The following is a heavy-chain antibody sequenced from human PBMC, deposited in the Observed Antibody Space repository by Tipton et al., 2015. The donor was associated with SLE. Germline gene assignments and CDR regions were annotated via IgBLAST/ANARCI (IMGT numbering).Heavy chain of an antibody. D-gene: IGHD1-26*01. CDR3: ARDEGSGSYYEGLDY. J-gene: IGHJ4*02. V-gene: IGHV3-30*04. CDR1: GFTFSSYA. Sequence: SLRLSCAASGFTFSSYAMHWVRQAPGKGLEWVAVISYDGSNKYCADSVKGRFTISRDNSKNTLYLQMNSLRAEDTAVYYCARDEGSGSYYEGLDYWGQGTLVTVSS. CDR2: ISYDGSNK.